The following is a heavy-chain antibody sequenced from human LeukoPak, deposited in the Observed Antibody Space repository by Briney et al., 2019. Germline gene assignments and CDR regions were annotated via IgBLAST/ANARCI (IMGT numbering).Heavy chain of an antibody. CDR3: ASRDGSYGY. CDR2: IREDGSEK. CDR1: GFTFSSYA. Sequence: GGSLRLSCAASGFTFSSYAMSWVRQAPGKGLEWVANIREDGSEKYYVDSVKGRFTISRDNAKNSLYLQMNSLRAEDTAVYYCASRDGSYGYWGQGTLVTVSS. D-gene: IGHD1-26*01. V-gene: IGHV3-7*01. J-gene: IGHJ4*02.